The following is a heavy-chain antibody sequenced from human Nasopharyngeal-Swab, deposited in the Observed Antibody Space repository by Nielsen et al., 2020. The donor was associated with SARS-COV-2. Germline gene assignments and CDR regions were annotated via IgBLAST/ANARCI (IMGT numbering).Heavy chain of an antibody. D-gene: IGHD6-19*01. CDR1: GFTFSSYA. CDR2: ISYDGSNK. CDR3: ARDRSGWYLDY. Sequence: GESLKISCAASGFTFSSYAMHWVRQAPGKGLEWVAVISYDGSNKYHADSVKGRFTISRDNSKNTLYLQMNSLRAEDTAVYYCARDRSGWYLDYWGQGTLVTVSS. J-gene: IGHJ4*02. V-gene: IGHV3-30*04.